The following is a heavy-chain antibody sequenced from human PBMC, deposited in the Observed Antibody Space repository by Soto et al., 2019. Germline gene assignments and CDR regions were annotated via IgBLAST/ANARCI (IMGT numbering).Heavy chain of an antibody. D-gene: IGHD6-13*01. CDR1: GYGFTSYA. CDR2: INPYSGVT. J-gene: IGHJ4*02. Sequence: ASVKVSCKASGYGFTSYAISWVRQAPGQGLEWMGYINPYSGVTRCPQKLQGRVTMTRDTSTSTAYMELRRLRSDDTAVYYCARAWGYSSSWYLGYWGQGTLVTVSS. CDR3: ARAWGYSSSWYLGY. V-gene: IGHV1-18*01.